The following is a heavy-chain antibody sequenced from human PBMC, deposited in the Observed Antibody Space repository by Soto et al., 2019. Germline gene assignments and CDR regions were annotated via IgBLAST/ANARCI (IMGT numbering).Heavy chain of an antibody. Sequence: PGGSQRLSCADSGFTFSNFGMNWVRRAPGKGLEWVSVISDSGTTTFHADSVKGRFTVSRDNSKNTLYLQMNSLRAEDTAVYYCAKAARTTTLYNFDFWGPGTRVTVSS. CDR2: ISDSGTTT. CDR1: GFTFSNFG. J-gene: IGHJ4*02. CDR3: AKAARTTTLYNFDF. D-gene: IGHD1-1*01. V-gene: IGHV3-23*01.